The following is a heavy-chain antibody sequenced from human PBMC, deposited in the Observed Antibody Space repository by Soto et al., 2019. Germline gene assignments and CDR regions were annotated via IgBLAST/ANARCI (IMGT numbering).Heavy chain of an antibody. D-gene: IGHD3-22*01. CDR1: GGSINNNDYY. CDR2: VYYRGSS. J-gene: IGHJ2*01. CDR3: ARMSYFYDKWYFDL. V-gene: IGHV4-30-4*01. Sequence: QLQESGPGLVKPSQTLSLTCSVSGGSINNNDYYWSWIRQTPGKGLEWIGYVYYRGSSDYSQSRKSRLSMSIDKSQNQFHLKLNSVTAADTATYYCARMSYFYDKWYFDLWGRGTLVTVSS.